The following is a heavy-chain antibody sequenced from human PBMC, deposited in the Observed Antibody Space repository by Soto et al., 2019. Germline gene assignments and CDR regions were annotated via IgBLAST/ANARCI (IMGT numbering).Heavy chain of an antibody. CDR2: ISSSSRST. Sequence: GGSLRLSCAASGFTFSSYSMNWVRQAPGKGLEWVSNISSSSRSTYYADSVKGRFTVSRDNSKNAVSLQMNGLGAEDTAVYYCAKNFWNGYYYFDSWGHGTLVTVSS. J-gene: IGHJ4*01. D-gene: IGHD3-3*01. V-gene: IGHV3-48*01. CDR3: AKNFWNGYYYFDS. CDR1: GFTFSSYS.